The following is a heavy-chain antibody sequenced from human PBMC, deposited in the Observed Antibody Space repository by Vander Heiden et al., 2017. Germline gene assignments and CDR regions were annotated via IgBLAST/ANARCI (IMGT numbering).Heavy chain of an antibody. CDR1: RAAFSSYA. J-gene: IGHJ4*02. CDR3: AKFGISGSSDY. Sequence: EVQLLESGGGLVQPGGCLRLSCAASRAAFSSYAMRWVRQAPGKGLEWVSAISGSGGSTYYADSVKGRFTISRDNSKNTLYLQMNSLRAEDTAVYYCAKFGISGSSDYWGQGTLVTVSS. V-gene: IGHV3-23*01. CDR2: ISGSGGST. D-gene: IGHD1-26*01.